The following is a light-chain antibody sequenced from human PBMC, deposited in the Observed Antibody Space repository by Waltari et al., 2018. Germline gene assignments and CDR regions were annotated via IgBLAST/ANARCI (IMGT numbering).Light chain of an antibody. J-gene: IGLJ2*01. CDR3: QVWDSSSDHRV. Sequence: SYELTQPPSVSVSPGQTARTTCSGDALPTKHFYWYQQKSGQPPVLVVYDDTDRPSGIPERFSGSNSGNTATLTINRAEAGDEADYHCQVWDSSSDHRVFGGGTKLTVL. CDR2: DDT. CDR1: ALPTKH. V-gene: IGLV3-21*02.